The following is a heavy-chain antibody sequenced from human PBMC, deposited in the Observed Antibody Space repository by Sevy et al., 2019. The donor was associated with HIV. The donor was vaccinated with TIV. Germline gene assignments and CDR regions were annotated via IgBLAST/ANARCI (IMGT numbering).Heavy chain of an antibody. V-gene: IGHV1-18*01. Sequence: ASVKVSCKVSGYTFSTYRITWVRQAPGQGLEWMGWISPHNGDTNYARKLQGKVSMTTDTSTTTAYMELRGLTSDDTALYYCARAFCSGGRCYPLAYWGQGTLVTVSS. J-gene: IGHJ4*02. CDR3: ARAFCSGGRCYPLAY. D-gene: IGHD2-15*01. CDR1: GYTFSTYR. CDR2: ISPHNGDT.